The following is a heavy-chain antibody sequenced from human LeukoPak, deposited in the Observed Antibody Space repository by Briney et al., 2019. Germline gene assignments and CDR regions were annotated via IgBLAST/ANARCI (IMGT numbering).Heavy chain of an antibody. CDR2: IYPGDSDT. CDR1: GYSFTSYW. D-gene: IGHD3-22*01. CDR3: ARQWGLGYYDSSGYPFDY. Sequence: GESLKISCKGSGYSFTSYWIGWVRQMPGKGVEWMGIIYPGDSDTRYSPSFQGQVTISADKSISTAYLQWSSLKASDTAMYYCARQWGLGYYDSSGYPFDYWGQGTLVTVSS. V-gene: IGHV5-51*01. J-gene: IGHJ4*02.